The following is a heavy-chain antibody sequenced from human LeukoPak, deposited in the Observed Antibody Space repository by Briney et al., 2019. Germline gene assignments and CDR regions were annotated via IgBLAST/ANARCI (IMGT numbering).Heavy chain of an antibody. CDR2: ISSSGSTI. D-gene: IGHD2-2*03. Sequence: GGSLRLSCTASGFTFGSWVIWVRQAPRKGLEWVSYISSSGSTIYYADSVKGRFTISRDNAKNSLYLQMNSLRAEDTAVYYCARELDIVVVPAAHYYYYGMDVWGQGTTVTVSS. V-gene: IGHV3-11*01. J-gene: IGHJ6*02. CDR1: GFTFGSW. CDR3: ARELDIVVVPAAHYYYYGMDV.